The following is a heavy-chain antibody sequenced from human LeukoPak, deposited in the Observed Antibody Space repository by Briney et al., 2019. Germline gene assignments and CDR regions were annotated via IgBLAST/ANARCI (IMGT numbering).Heavy chain of an antibody. CDR3: ARGRTGIGGFDY. Sequence: GRSLRLSCAASGFTFSSYAMHWVRQAPGKGLEWVAVISYDGSNKYYADSVKGRFTISRDNSKNTLYLQMNSLRAEDTAVYYCARGRTGIGGFDYWGQGTLVTVSS. D-gene: IGHD1-26*01. CDR1: GFTFSSYA. V-gene: IGHV3-30-3*01. J-gene: IGHJ4*02. CDR2: ISYDGSNK.